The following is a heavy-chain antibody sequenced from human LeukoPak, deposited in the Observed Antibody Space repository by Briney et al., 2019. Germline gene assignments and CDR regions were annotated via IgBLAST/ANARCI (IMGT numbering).Heavy chain of an antibody. CDR2: IKQGGSEN. CDR1: GFTFSRHW. Sequence: GGSLRLSCAASGFTFSRHWMSWVRQAPGKGLEWVATIKQGGSENYYVDSVKGRFAISRDDANNSLYLQMNGLRAEDTAVYYCASMMGELDYWGQGTLVTVSS. CDR3: ASMMGELDY. V-gene: IGHV3-7*01. J-gene: IGHJ4*02. D-gene: IGHD3-16*01.